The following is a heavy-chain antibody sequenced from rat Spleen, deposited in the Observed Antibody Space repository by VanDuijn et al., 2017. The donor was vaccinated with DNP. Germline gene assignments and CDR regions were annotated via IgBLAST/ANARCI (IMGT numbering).Heavy chain of an antibody. V-gene: IGHV5-25*01. CDR1: GFTFSNFD. J-gene: IGHJ2*01. CDR3: TTHGMVLHY. CDR2: ISPSGGKT. Sequence: EVQLVESGSGLVQPGRSLKLSCAASGFTFSNFDMAWVRLAQAKGLEWVSSISPSGGKTYYRDSVKGRFTISRDNAKTTLYLQMDSLRSEDTATYYCTTHGMVLHYWGQGVMVTVSS. D-gene: IGHD1-12*02.